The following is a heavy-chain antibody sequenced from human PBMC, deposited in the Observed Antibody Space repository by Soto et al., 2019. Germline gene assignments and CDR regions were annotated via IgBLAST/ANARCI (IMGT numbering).Heavy chain of an antibody. D-gene: IGHD1-7*01. V-gene: IGHV3-30*03. CDR3: ALRGLITGTTSGVDY. CDR2: ISYDGSNK. J-gene: IGHJ4*02. Sequence: GGSLRLSCAASGFTFSSYGMHWVRQAPGKGLEWVAVISYDGSNKYYADSVKGRFTISRDNSKNTLYLQMNSLRAEDTAVYYCALRGLITGTTSGVDYWGQGTLVTVSS. CDR1: GFTFSSYG.